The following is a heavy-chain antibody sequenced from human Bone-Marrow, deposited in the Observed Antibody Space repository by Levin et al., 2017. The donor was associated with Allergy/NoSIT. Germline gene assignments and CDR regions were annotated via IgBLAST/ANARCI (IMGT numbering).Heavy chain of an antibody. Sequence: GESLKISCAASGFTFSDYYMSWIRQAPGKGLEWVSYISSSSSYTNYADSVKGRFTISRDNAKNSLYLQMNSLRAEDTAVYYCARVAICSTSCYSAGYLEGFDPWGQGTLVTVSS. D-gene: IGHD2-2*02. CDR3: ARVAICSTSCYSAGYLEGFDP. CDR1: GFTFSDYY. J-gene: IGHJ5*02. CDR2: ISSSSSYT. V-gene: IGHV3-11*06.